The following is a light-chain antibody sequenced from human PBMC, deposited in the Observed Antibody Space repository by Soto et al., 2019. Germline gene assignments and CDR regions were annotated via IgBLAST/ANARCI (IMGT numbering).Light chain of an antibody. CDR1: QTISSN. V-gene: IGKV3-15*01. J-gene: IGKJ4*01. Sequence: MTQSPAIVSVSPGERVTLSCRASQTISSNLAWYQLKPGQPPRLLFYSASARATGTSARFSCTGSGTEVTLTISSLQSEDVAIYYCQQYHDWPPLTFGGGTKVQIK. CDR3: QQYHDWPPLT. CDR2: SAS.